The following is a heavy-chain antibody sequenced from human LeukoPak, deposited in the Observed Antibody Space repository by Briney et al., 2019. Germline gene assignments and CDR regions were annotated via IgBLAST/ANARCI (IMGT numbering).Heavy chain of an antibody. J-gene: IGHJ4*02. V-gene: IGHV3-74*01. D-gene: IGHD2/OR15-2a*01. Sequence: GGSLRLSCAASGFTFSNYWMYWVRQAPGKGPVWVSRIHNDGTGTSYADSVKGRFTISRDNAKNTLYLQMNSLRAEDTAVYYCVSFYETYWGRGTLVTVSS. CDR2: IHNDGTGT. CDR1: GFTFSNYW. CDR3: VSFYETY.